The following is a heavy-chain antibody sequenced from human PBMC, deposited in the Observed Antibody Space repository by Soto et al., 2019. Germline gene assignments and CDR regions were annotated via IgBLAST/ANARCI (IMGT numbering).Heavy chain of an antibody. Sequence: QVQLQESGPGLVKPSQTLSLACTVSAGSISSGGYYWSWIRQHPGKVLEWIGYIYYSGSTYYNPSLKSRVTISVDTSKNQFSLKLSSVTAADTTVYYCATKTGSGSYYLIYWGQGTLVTVSS. CDR1: AGSISSGGYY. CDR2: IYYSGST. CDR3: ATKTGSGSYYLIY. D-gene: IGHD3-10*01. J-gene: IGHJ4*02. V-gene: IGHV4-31*03.